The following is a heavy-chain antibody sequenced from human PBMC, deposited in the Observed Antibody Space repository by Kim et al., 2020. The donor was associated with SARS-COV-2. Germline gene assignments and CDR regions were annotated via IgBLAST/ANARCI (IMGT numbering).Heavy chain of an antibody. J-gene: IGHJ4*02. Sequence: ADSVKGRFTISRDNAKNSLYLQMNSLRAEDTALYYCAKDIAGVGATHFDYWGQGTLVTVSS. D-gene: IGHD1-26*01. V-gene: IGHV3-9*01. CDR3: AKDIAGVGATHFDY.